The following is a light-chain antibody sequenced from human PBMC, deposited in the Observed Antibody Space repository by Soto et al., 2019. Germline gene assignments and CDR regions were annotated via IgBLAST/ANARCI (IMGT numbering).Light chain of an antibody. Sequence: QSALTQPASVSGSPGQSIAISCTGTSSDVGAHNYVSWYQQHPGKAPKLIIYDVSNRPSGVSTRFSAFKSGNTASLTISGLQAEDEADYYGSSYTYTSTLVIFGGGTKLTVL. V-gene: IGLV2-14*03. CDR3: SSYTYTSTLVI. J-gene: IGLJ2*01. CDR1: SSDVGAHNY. CDR2: DVS.